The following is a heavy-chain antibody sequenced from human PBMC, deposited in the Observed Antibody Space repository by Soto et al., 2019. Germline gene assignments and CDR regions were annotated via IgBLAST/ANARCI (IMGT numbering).Heavy chain of an antibody. CDR3: ARGIRYYYGSGSYYGGRWFDP. J-gene: IGHJ5*02. CDR1: GYTFTSYD. D-gene: IGHD3-10*01. CDR2: MNPNSGNT. Sequence: ASVKVSCEASGYTFTSYDINWVRQATGQGLEWMGWMNPNSGNTGYAQKFQGRVTMTRNTSISTAYMELSSLRSEDTAVYYCARGIRYYYGSGSYYGGRWFDPWGQGTLVTVSS. V-gene: IGHV1-8*01.